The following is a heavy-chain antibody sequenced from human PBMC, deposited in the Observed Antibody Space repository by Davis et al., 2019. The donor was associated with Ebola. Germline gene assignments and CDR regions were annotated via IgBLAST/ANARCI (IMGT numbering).Heavy chain of an antibody. CDR3: ARDLFYALGVVGD. V-gene: IGHV4-59*01. CDR2: IYYSGST. CDR1: GGSISSYY. Sequence: SETLSLTCTVSGGSISSYYWTWIRQPPGKGLEWIGHIYYSGSTYYNGSLKSRVTISVVTSKNQFSLKLSSVTAADTAVYYCARDLFYALGVVGDWGQGTLVTVSS. J-gene: IGHJ4*02. D-gene: IGHD2-2*01.